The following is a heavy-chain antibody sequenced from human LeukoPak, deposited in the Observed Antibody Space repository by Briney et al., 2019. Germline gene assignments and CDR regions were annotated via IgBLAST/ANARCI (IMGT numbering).Heavy chain of an antibody. J-gene: IGHJ4*02. Sequence: SGTLSLTCAVSGASISSKSWWNWVRQPPGRGLEWIGEMFHGGITNYSPSLKSRVSISVDKSNNLFSLRLTSVTAADTAVYYCARAAIAVAGPFDYWGQGTLVTVSS. D-gene: IGHD6-19*01. CDR3: ARAAIAVAGPFDY. V-gene: IGHV4-4*02. CDR2: MFHGGIT. CDR1: GASISSKSW.